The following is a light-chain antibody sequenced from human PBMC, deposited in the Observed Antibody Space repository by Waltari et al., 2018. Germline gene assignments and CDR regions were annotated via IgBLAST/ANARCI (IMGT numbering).Light chain of an antibody. V-gene: IGKV4-1*01. J-gene: IGKJ1*01. Sequence: DSVMTQSPVSLAVSLGEMAPINCQSSQSGVYSSNNKNYLAWYQQKPGQPPKLLIYWASTRESGVPDRFSGSGSGTDFTLTISSLQAEDVAVYYCQQYYSTPTFGQGTKVEIK. CDR3: QQYYSTPT. CDR2: WAS. CDR1: QSGVYSSNNKNY.